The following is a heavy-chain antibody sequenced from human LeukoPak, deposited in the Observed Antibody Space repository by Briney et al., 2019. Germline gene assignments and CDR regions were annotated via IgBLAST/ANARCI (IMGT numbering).Heavy chain of an antibody. D-gene: IGHD4-17*01. V-gene: IGHV4-59*01. CDR2: MYNSGST. CDR3: ARGNESYGDYGY. J-gene: IGHJ4*02. CDR1: GGSISGSY. Sequence: SETLSLTCTVSGGSISGSYWSWIRQPPGKGQEWIAYMYNSGSTNYNPSLKSRVTISIDTSKNQFSLKLSSLTAADTAIYYCARGNESYGDYGYWGQGIPVNGSP.